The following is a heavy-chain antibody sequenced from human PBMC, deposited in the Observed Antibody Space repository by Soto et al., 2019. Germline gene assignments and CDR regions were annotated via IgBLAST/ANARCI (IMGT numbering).Heavy chain of an antibody. V-gene: IGHV3-23*01. Sequence: GGSLRLSCAASGFTFSNYAMTWVRQAPGKGLEWVSTMSGTAGNTYYADSVKGRFTISRDNSKNTLYLQMNSLRAEDTAVYYCARHPERIAQIGWFDPWGQGTLVTVSS. CDR2: MSGTAGNT. CDR3: ARHPERIAQIGWFDP. D-gene: IGHD6-13*01. J-gene: IGHJ5*02. CDR1: GFTFSNYA.